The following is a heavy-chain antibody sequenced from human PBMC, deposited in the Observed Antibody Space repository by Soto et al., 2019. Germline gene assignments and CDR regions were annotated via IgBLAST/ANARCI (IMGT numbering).Heavy chain of an antibody. Sequence: EVQLVESGGGLVQPGGSLKLSCAASGFTFSGSAMHWVRQASGKGLEWVGRIRSKANSYATAYAVSVKGRFTISRDDSRNTAYLQMNSLKIEDTAVYYCARWVDDFWGAHPKGLDYWGQGTVVTVSS. J-gene: IGHJ4*02. D-gene: IGHD3-3*01. V-gene: IGHV3-73*02. CDR1: GFTFSGSA. CDR2: IRSKANSYAT. CDR3: ARWVDDFWGAHPKGLDY.